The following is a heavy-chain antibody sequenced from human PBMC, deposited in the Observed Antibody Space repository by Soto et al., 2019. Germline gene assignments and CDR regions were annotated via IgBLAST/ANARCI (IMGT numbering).Heavy chain of an antibody. V-gene: IGHV3-30-3*01. CDR2: MSYDGSDK. D-gene: IGHD2-2*01. J-gene: IGHJ4*02. CDR3: ARARLDTPALEY. CDR1: GFSFRSYA. Sequence: QVQLVESGGGVVQPGRSLRLSCAASGFSFRSYAMHWVRQAPGKGLEWVAVMSYDGSDKDYADSVKGRFTISRDNSKNTLYLQRSSLRAEDTAVYYCARARLDTPALEYWGQGTLVTVSS.